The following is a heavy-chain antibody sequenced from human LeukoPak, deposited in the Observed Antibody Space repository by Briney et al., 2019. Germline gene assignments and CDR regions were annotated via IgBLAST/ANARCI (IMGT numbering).Heavy chain of an antibody. V-gene: IGHV4-59*08. J-gene: IGHJ4*02. D-gene: IGHD5-24*01. CDR2: IYHSGST. Sequence: SETLSLTCTVSGGSMSYYYWSWIRQPPGKGLEWIGYIYHSGSTNYNPSLKSRVTISVDRSKKLFSLSLSPMTAADTAVYYCARHESKDGYRGFDYWGQGTLVTVSS. CDR1: GGSMSYYY. CDR3: ARHESKDGYRGFDY.